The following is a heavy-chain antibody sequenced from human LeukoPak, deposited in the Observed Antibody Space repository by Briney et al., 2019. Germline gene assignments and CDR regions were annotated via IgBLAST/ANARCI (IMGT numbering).Heavy chain of an antibody. CDR1: ADSFSTHY. J-gene: IGHJ3*02. CDR2: ISSIGST. D-gene: IGHD4-17*01. V-gene: IGHV4-59*11. Sequence: SETLSLTCSVSADSFSTHYWTWLRQPPGKGLEWIGYISSIGSTNYNPSLKSRVTISVDTSKKRFSLKMTSVTAADTAVYYCARDPTTVTKGFDIWGQGTMVTVSS. CDR3: ARDPTTVTKGFDI.